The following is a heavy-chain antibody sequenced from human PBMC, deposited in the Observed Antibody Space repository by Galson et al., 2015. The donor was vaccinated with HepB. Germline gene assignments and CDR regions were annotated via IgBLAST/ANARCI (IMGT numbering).Heavy chain of an antibody. CDR1: GFTFSSYG. Sequence: SLRLSCAASGFTFSSYGMHWVRQAPGKGLEWVAVISYDGSNKYYADSVKGRFTSSRDNFKNTLYLQMNSLRAEDTAVYYCARRYCSGGTCYYFDRWGQGTLVTVSS. D-gene: IGHD2-15*01. CDR3: ARRYCSGGTCYYFDR. V-gene: IGHV3-30*03. CDR2: ISYDGSNK. J-gene: IGHJ4*02.